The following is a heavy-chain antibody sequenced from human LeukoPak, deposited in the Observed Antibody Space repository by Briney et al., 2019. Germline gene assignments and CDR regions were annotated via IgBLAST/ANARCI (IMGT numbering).Heavy chain of an antibody. D-gene: IGHD3-9*01. CDR1: GFPLSDHW. J-gene: IGHJ3*01. V-gene: IGHV3-7*03. CDR2: IKQDGSEK. Sequence: GGSLRLSCAASGFPLSDHWMSWVRQAPGKGLEWVANIKQDGSEKYSVDSVKGRFTISRDNSKDTLSLQMNSLRAEDTAVYYCAKGKWGLTINNFDVWGQGTMVTVSS. CDR3: AKGKWGLTINNFDV.